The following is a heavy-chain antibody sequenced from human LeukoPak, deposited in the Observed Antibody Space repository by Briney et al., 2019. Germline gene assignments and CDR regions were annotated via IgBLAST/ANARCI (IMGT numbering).Heavy chain of an antibody. J-gene: IGHJ4*02. CDR3: GREERSGSYYERDYYCDY. Sequence: SETLSLTCAGYGGSFSGYYWSWIRKPQGKGLEWIGEINHSGSTNYNPSLKSRSTISVDTFMNQFSLQLCSVTAADTAVYDCGREERSGSYYERDYYCDYWGQGTLVTVSS. D-gene: IGHD3-10*01. V-gene: IGHV4-34*01. CDR1: GGSFSGYY. CDR2: INHSGST.